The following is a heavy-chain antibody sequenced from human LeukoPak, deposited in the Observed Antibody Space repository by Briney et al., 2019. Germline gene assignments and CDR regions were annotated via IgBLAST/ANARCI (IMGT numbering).Heavy chain of an antibody. CDR1: GGSISSSSYY. CDR3: ARKGDNYGDYARGGAFDI. V-gene: IGHV4-39*07. J-gene: IGHJ3*02. Sequence: SETLSLTCTVSGGSISSSSYYWGWIRQPPGKGLEWIGSIYHSGSTYYNPSLKSRVTISVDTSKNQFSLRLSSVTAADTAVYYCARKGDNYGDYARGGAFDIWGQGTMVTVSS. CDR2: IYHSGST. D-gene: IGHD4-17*01.